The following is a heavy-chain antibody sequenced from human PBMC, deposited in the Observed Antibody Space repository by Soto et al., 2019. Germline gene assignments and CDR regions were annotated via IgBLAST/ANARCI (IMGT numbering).Heavy chain of an antibody. CDR3: AREPTTVTNDYYYGMDV. J-gene: IGHJ6*02. CDR1: GSTFPSYG. Sequence: ASVTVSCKASGSTFPSYGISLVRQAPGQGLEWMGWISAYNGNTNYAQKLQGRVTMTTDTSTSTAYMELRSLRSDDTAVYYCAREPTTVTNDYYYGMDVWGQGTTVTVS. V-gene: IGHV1-18*04. D-gene: IGHD4-17*01. CDR2: ISAYNGNT.